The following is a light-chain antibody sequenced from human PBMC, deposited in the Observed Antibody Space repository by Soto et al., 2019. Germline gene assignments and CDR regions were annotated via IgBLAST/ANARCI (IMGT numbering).Light chain of an antibody. V-gene: IGKV1-8*01. CDR3: HQYDDLPYT. Sequence: AIRMTQSPSSLSASTGDRVTITCRASQGISSYLAWYQQKPGKAPKLLIYAASTLQSGVPSRFSGSGSGTDFTLTISCLQSEDIGRYYCHQYDDLPYTFGQGTSLQIK. CDR1: QGISSY. CDR2: AAS. J-gene: IGKJ2*01.